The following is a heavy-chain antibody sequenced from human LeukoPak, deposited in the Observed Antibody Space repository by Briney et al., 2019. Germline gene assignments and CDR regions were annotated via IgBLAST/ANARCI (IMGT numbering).Heavy chain of an antibody. J-gene: IGHJ4*02. CDR1: GFTVNNNY. D-gene: IGHD1-7*01. CDR2: IYSGGST. Sequence: SGGSLRLSCAASGFTVNNNYLTWVRQAPGKGLEWVSVIYSGGSTFYADSVKGRFTISRDNSKNTLYLQMNNLRAEDTAVYYCARSCNWNYYMDCWGQGALVTVSS. CDR3: ARSCNWNYYMDC. V-gene: IGHV3-53*01.